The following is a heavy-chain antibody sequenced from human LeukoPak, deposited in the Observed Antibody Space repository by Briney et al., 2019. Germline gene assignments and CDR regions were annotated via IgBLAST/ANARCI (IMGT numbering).Heavy chain of an antibody. CDR2: ISSSSSYI. D-gene: IGHD5-12*01. Sequence: GGSLRLSCAASGFTFSSYSMNWVRQAPGKGLEWVSSISSSSSYIYYADSVKGRFTISRDNSKNTLYLQMNSLRAEDTAVYYCAKGYSGYDWSLVDYWGQGTLVTVSS. V-gene: IGHV3-21*01. CDR1: GFTFSSYS. CDR3: AKGYSGYDWSLVDY. J-gene: IGHJ4*02.